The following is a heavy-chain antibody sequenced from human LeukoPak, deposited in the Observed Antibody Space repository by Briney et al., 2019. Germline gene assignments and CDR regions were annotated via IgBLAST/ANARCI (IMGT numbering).Heavy chain of an antibody. CDR2: ISSSSYI. J-gene: IGHJ5*02. Sequence: GGSLRLSCAASGFTFSSYSMNWVRQAPGKGLEWVSSISSSSYIYYADSVKGRFTISRDNAKNSLYLQMNSLRAEDTAVYYCARDTRYSGSYNWFDPWGQGTLVTVSS. V-gene: IGHV3-21*01. D-gene: IGHD3-10*01. CDR1: GFTFSSYS. CDR3: ARDTRYSGSYNWFDP.